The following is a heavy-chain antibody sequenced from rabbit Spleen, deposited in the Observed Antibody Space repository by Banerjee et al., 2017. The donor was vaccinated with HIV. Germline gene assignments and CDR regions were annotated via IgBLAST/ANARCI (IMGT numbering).Heavy chain of an antibody. Sequence: QEQVKETGGGLVQPGGSLTLSCKASGFSFSNKAVMCWVRQAPGKGLQWIACINAVTGKAVYATWAKGRFTFSKTSSTTVTLQVTSLTAADTATYFCARDTSSSFSSYGMDLWAQGPSSPS. CDR2: INAVTGKA. V-gene: IGHV1S45*01. J-gene: IGHJ6*01. CDR3: ARDTSSSFSSYGMDL. CDR1: GFSFSNKAV. D-gene: IGHD1-1*01.